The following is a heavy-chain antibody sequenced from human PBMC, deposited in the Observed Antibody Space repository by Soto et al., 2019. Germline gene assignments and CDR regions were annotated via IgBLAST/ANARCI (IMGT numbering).Heavy chain of an antibody. CDR3: AREDCSSTSCHQSYYYYGMDV. D-gene: IGHD2-2*01. CDR1: GGTFSSYT. J-gene: IGHJ6*02. CDR2: IIPILGIG. Sequence: EASVKVSCKASGGTFSSYTISWVRQAPGQGLEWMGRIIPILGIGNYAQKFQGRVTITADESTSTAYMELSSLRSEDTAVYYCAREDCSSTSCHQSYYYYGMDVWGQGTTVTVS. V-gene: IGHV1-69*04.